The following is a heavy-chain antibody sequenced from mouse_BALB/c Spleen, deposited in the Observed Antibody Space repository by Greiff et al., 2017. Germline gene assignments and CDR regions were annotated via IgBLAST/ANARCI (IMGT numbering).Heavy chain of an antibody. CDR1: GYTFTSYW. CDR2: IYPGNSDT. J-gene: IGHJ2*01. CDR3: TGGYHYYFDY. Sequence: EVQLQQSGTVLARPGASVKMSCKASGYTFTSYWMHWVKQRPGQGLEWIGAIYPGNSDTRYNQKFKGKAKLTAVTSTSTAYMELSSLTNEDSAVYYCTGGYHYYFDYWGQGTTLTVSA. V-gene: IGHV1-5*01.